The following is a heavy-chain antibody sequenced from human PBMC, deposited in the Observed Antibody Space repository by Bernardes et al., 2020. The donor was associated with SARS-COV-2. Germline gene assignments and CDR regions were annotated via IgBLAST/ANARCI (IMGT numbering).Heavy chain of an antibody. J-gene: IGHJ6*03. Sequence: GGSLRLSCTASGFTFGDYAMSWVRQAPGTGLAWVGFIRSKAYGGTTEYAASVKGRFTISRDDSKSIAYLQMNSLKTEDTAVYYCTRDRYPGYCSSTSCPAEYYYYYMDVWGKGTTVTVSS. V-gene: IGHV3-49*04. D-gene: IGHD2-2*01. CDR3: TRDRYPGYCSSTSCPAEYYYYYMDV. CDR1: GFTFGDYA. CDR2: IRSKAYGGTT.